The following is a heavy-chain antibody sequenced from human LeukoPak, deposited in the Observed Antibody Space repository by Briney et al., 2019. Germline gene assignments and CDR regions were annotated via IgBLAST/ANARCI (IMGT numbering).Heavy chain of an antibody. Sequence: ASVKVSCKASGYTFTGYYMHWVRQAPGQGLEWMGIINPSGGSTSYAQKFQGRVTMTRDTSTSTVYMELSSLRSEDTAVYYCAREATLGGSYYDVWGQGTTVTVSS. V-gene: IGHV1-46*01. D-gene: IGHD1-26*01. CDR1: GYTFTGYY. CDR2: INPSGGST. CDR3: AREATLGGSYYDV. J-gene: IGHJ6*02.